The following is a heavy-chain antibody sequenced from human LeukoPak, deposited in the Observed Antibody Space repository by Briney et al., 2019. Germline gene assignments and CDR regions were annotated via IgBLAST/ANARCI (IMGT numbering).Heavy chain of an antibody. D-gene: IGHD3-9*01. J-gene: IGHJ4*02. CDR3: ARGADSGYSSDN. Sequence: GGSLRLSCAASGFTFSSYGMSWVRQAPGKGLEWVSIISGSGGSTYYADSVKGRFTISRDNSKNTLYLQMNSLRAEDTAVYYCARGADSGYSSDNWGQGTLVSVSS. CDR2: ISGSGGST. CDR1: GFTFSSYG. V-gene: IGHV3-23*01.